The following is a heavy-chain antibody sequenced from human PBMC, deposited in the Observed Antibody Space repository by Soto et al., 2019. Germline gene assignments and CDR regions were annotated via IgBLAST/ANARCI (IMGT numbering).Heavy chain of an antibody. CDR2: IIPIFGTA. J-gene: IGHJ4*02. Sequence: SVKVSCKASGGTFSSYAISWVRQAPGQGLEWMGGIIPIFGTANYAQKFQGRVTITADESTSTAYMELSSLRFDDTAVYYCARARTNYYNTSDYDFWGQGTLVTVSS. V-gene: IGHV1-69*13. CDR1: GGTFSSYA. D-gene: IGHD3-22*01. CDR3: ARARTNYYNTSDYDF.